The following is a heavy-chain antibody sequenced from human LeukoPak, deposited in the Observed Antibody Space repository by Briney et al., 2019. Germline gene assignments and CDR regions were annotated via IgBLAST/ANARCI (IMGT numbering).Heavy chain of an antibody. V-gene: IGHV1-69*05. J-gene: IGHJ4*02. D-gene: IGHD5-24*01. CDR2: IIPIFGTA. CDR3: ARGGGEMASRFDY. CDR1: GGAFSSYA. Sequence: ASVKVSCKASGGAFSSYAISWVRQAPGQGLEWMGGIIPIFGTANYAQKFQGRVTITTDESTSTAYMELSSLRSEDTAVYYCARGGGEMASRFDYWGQGTLVTVSS.